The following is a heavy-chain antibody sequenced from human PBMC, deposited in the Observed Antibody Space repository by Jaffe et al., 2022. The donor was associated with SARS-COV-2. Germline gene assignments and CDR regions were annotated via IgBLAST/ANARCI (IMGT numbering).Heavy chain of an antibody. J-gene: IGHJ4*02. CDR1: GFSFSTSGVG. CDR2: IYWDGDK. CDR3: VHFSRRTSAY. D-gene: IGHD1-1*01. Sequence: QITLKESGPTLVKPTQTLTLTCTFSGFSFSTSGVGVGWIRQPPGKALEWLAVIYWDGDKRYSPSLRSRLTITKDTSKNQVVLAMTNMDPVDTATYYCVHFSRRTSAYWGQGTLVTVSS. V-gene: IGHV2-5*02.